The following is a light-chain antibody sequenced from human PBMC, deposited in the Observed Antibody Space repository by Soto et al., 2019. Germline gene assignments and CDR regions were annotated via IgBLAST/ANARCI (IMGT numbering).Light chain of an antibody. CDR3: QQYGSSSWT. CDR2: GAS. J-gene: IGKJ1*01. V-gene: IGKV3-20*01. Sequence: EFVLTQSPGTLSLSPGERATLSCRASQSVSSSYLAWYQQQPGQVPRLLIYGASSRATGIPDRFSGSGSGTDFTLTISRLEPEDLAVYYCQQYGSSSWTFGQGTKVDIK. CDR1: QSVSSSY.